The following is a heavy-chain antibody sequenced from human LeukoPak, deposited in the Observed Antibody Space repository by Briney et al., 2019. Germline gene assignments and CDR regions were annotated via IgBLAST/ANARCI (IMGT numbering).Heavy chain of an antibody. CDR2: IYPGDSDT. CDR1: GYSFTSYW. V-gene: IGHV5-51*01. D-gene: IGHD3-10*01. Sequence: GESLKISCKGSGYSFTSYWIGWVRQMPGKGLEWMGIIYPGDSDTRYSPSFQGQVTISADKSISTAYLQWSSLKASDTAMYCCARHYYGSGGSLGDYYYMDVWGKGTTVTVSS. J-gene: IGHJ6*03. CDR3: ARHYYGSGGSLGDYYYMDV.